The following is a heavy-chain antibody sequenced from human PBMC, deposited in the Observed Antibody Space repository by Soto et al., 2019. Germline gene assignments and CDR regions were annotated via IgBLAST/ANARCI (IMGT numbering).Heavy chain of an antibody. Sequence: QVQLVQSGAEVKKPGSSVKVSCKASGGTFSSYAISWVRQAPGQGLEWMGGIIPIFGTENYAQKFQGRVTITADESTRIAYLELSRLRSEDTAVYYCARTFSSIEPRAPQWYFDYWGQGPLVTVSS. V-gene: IGHV1-69*01. J-gene: IGHJ4*02. CDR1: GGTFSSYA. D-gene: IGHD6-6*01. CDR3: ARTFSSIEPRAPQWYFDY. CDR2: IIPIFGTE.